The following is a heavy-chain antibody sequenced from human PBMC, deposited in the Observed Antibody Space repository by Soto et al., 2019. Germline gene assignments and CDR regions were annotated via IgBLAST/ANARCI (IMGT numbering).Heavy chain of an antibody. V-gene: IGHV3-23*01. CDR3: AKLGSGSYAYYYGMDV. CDR2: ISGSGGST. D-gene: IGHD1-26*01. Sequence: GGSLRLSCAASGFTFSSYAMSWVRQAPGKGPEWVSAISGSGGSTYYADSVKGRFTISRDNSKNTLYLQMNSLRAEDTAVYYCAKLGSGSYAYYYGMDVWGQGTTVTVSS. J-gene: IGHJ6*02. CDR1: GFTFSSYA.